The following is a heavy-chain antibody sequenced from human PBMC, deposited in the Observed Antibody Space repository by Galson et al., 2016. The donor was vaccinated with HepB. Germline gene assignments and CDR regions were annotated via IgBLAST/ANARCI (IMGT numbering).Heavy chain of an antibody. V-gene: IGHV3-74*01. CDR2: INFDGSII. CDR1: GFTFSTYW. J-gene: IGHJ4*02. CDR3: VRVGCSGGSCYYFDY. D-gene: IGHD2-15*01. Sequence: SLRLSCAASGFTFSTYWMHWVRQAPGKGLVWVSRINFDGSIINYADSVNGRFTISRDNARNTRYLQVNSLRVEAPAVYYCVRVGCSGGSCYYFDYWGQGTLVTVSS.